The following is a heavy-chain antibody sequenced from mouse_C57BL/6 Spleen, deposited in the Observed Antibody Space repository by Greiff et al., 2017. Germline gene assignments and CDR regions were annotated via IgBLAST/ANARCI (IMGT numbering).Heavy chain of an antibody. D-gene: IGHD2-3*01. CDR3: ARAGLLRSYYFDY. J-gene: IGHJ2*01. V-gene: IGHV3-6*01. CDR1: GYSITSGYY. CDR2: ISYDGSN. Sequence: EVQLQESGPGLVKPSQSLSLTCSVTGYSITSGYYWNWIRQFPGNKLEWMGYISYDGSNNYNPSLKNRISITRDTSKNQFFLKLNSVTTEDTATYYCARAGLLRSYYFDYWGQGTTLTVSS.